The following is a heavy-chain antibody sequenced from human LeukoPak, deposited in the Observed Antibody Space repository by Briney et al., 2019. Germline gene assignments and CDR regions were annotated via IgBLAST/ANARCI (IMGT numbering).Heavy chain of an antibody. Sequence: PSETLSLTCTVSSGSISSSSYYWGWIRQPPGKGLEWIGSIYYSGSTYYNPSLKSRVTISVDTSKNRFSLQLSSVTAADTAVYYCNNYYGSGSYYKGYWGQGTLVTVSS. D-gene: IGHD3-10*01. V-gene: IGHV4-39*07. CDR3: NNYYGSGSYYKGY. CDR1: SGSISSSSYY. CDR2: IYYSGST. J-gene: IGHJ4*02.